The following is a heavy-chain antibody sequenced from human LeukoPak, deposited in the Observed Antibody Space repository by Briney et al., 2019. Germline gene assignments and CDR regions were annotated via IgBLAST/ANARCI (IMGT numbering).Heavy chain of an antibody. CDR2: INHSGST. J-gene: IGHJ5*02. CDR3: ARGYQTYYDILTGYYKGNWFDP. Sequence: PSETLSLTCAVYGGSFSGYYWSWIRQPPGKGLEWIGEINHSGSTNYNPSLKSRVTISVDTSKNQFPLKLSSVTAADTAVYYCARGYQTYYDILTGYYKGNWFDPWGQGTLVTVSS. CDR1: GGSFSGYY. V-gene: IGHV4-34*01. D-gene: IGHD3-9*01.